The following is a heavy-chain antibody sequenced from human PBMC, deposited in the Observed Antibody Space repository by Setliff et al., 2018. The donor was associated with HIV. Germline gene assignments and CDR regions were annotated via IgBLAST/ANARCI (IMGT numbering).Heavy chain of an antibody. V-gene: IGHV3-7*03. CDR3: ARNTDVDSVYRPFHI. CDR2: IKQDGSEK. CDR1: GFTFSSYW. D-gene: IGHD1-26*01. J-gene: IGHJ3*02. Sequence: PGGPLRLSCAASGFTFSSYWMSWVRQAPGKGLEWVANIKQDGSEKYYVDSVKGRFTISRDNAKNSLYLQMNSLRAEDTAVYYCARNTDVDSVYRPFHIWGQGTMVTVSS.